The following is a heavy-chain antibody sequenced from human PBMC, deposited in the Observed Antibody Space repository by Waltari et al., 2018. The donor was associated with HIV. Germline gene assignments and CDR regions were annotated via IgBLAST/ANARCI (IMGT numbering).Heavy chain of an antibody. J-gene: IGHJ4*02. CDR1: GYSFTSYW. Sequence: EVQLVQSGAEVKKPGESLKISCKASGYSFTSYWIGWVRQMPGKGLEWMGIMFAGDSDTRYSASVQRQVTISAEKSISTDYLQWISLKASDAAMYYCATSPWTYDETGGYFDYWGQGTLVTVSS. D-gene: IGHD2-8*02. CDR2: MFAGDSDT. V-gene: IGHV5-51*03. CDR3: ATSPWTYDETGGYFDY.